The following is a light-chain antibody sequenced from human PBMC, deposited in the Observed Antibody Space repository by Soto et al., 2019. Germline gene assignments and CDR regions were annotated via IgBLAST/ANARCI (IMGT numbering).Light chain of an antibody. J-gene: IGLJ7*01. V-gene: IGLV2-23*02. CDR2: EVT. CDR1: SSDVGSHNR. CDR3: CSYGGSRAV. Sequence: QSALTQPASVSGSPGQSFTISCTGTSSDVGSHNRVSWYQQHPGQAPQLMIYEVTKRPLGVSTRFSASKSGNTASLTISGLQAEDEADYYCCSYGGSRAVFGGGTQLTVL.